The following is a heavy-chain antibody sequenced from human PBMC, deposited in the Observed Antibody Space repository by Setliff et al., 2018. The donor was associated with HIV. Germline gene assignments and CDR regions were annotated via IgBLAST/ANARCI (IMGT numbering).Heavy chain of an antibody. Sequence: PSETLSLTCAVFGGSFTDIGGSFTDYYWIWIRQPPGKGLEWIGEINHSGSTHYNPSLKSRFTISVDTSKNQFSLKLSSVTAADTAVYYCAREPTLYCGGDCYFDYWGQGTLVTVSS. CDR1: GGSFTDIGGSFTDYY. J-gene: IGHJ4*02. V-gene: IGHV4-34*01. D-gene: IGHD2-21*02. CDR2: INHSGST. CDR3: AREPTLYCGGDCYFDY.